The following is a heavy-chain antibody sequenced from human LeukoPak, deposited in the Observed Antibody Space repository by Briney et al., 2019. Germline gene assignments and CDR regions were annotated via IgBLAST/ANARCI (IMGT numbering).Heavy chain of an antibody. J-gene: IGHJ5*02. Sequence: PGGSLRLPCAASGFTFSSYEMNWVRQAPGKGLEWVSYISKSGITIYYADSVKGRFTISRDNAKNSLYLQMNSLRAEDTAVYYCARVVWFDPWGQGTLVTVSS. CDR3: ARVVWFDP. CDR2: ISKSGITI. CDR1: GFTFSSYE. V-gene: IGHV3-48*03.